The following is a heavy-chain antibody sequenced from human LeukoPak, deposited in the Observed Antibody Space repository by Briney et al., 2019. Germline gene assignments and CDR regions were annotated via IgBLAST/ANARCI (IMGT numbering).Heavy chain of an antibody. V-gene: IGHV1-69*13. CDR2: IIPIFGTA. J-gene: IGHJ4*02. CDR1: GGTFSSYA. Sequence: ASVKHSCKASGGTFSSYAISWVREAPGQGLEWMGGIIPIFGTANYAQKFQGRVTITADEFTSTAYMELSSLRSEDTAVYYCARPTRGGGDSYGLGYWGQGTLVTVSS. CDR3: ARPTRGGGDSYGLGY. D-gene: IGHD5-18*01.